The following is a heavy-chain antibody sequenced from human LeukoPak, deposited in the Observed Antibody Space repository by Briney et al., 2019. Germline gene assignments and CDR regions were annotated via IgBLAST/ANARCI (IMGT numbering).Heavy chain of an antibody. CDR1: GFTFSSYA. J-gene: IGHJ3*02. Sequence: PGGSLRLSCAASGFTFSSYAMSWVRQAPGKGLEWVANIKQDGSEKYYVDSVKGRFTISRDNAKNSLYLQMNSLRAEDTAVYYCAREEVLLWFGEFPYAFDIWGQGTMVTVSS. CDR2: IKQDGSEK. CDR3: AREEVLLWFGEFPYAFDI. D-gene: IGHD3-10*01. V-gene: IGHV3-7*01.